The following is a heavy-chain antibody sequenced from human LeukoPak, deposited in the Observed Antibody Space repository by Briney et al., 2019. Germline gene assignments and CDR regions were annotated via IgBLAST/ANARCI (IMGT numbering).Heavy chain of an antibody. D-gene: IGHD4-17*01. V-gene: IGHV3-7*01. CDR2: IKQDGTEK. CDR3: TRHPYGVLDY. Sequence: GGSLRLSCAVSGFSFDTYWMTWVRQAPGKGLEWVANIKQDGTEKYYVDSVKGRFSISRDNAKNSLYLQMDSLRAEDTAVYYCTRHPYGVLDYWGQGTLVTVSS. J-gene: IGHJ4*02. CDR1: GFSFDTYW.